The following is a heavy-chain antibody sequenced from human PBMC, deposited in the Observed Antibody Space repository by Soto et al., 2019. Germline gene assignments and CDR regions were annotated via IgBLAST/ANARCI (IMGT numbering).Heavy chain of an antibody. V-gene: IGHV4-39*01. CDR3: ATSFDHGVPDY. CDR1: GVSITSSSSDY. D-gene: IGHD2-8*01. Sequence: SETLSLTCTVSGVSITSSSSDYWGWIRQPPGKGLEWIGSIYYSGTTYYTPSLKSRVTISVDTSKKQFCLKLSSGTAADTAVYYCATSFDHGVPDYWAQGTLVTVSS. J-gene: IGHJ4*02. CDR2: IYYSGTT.